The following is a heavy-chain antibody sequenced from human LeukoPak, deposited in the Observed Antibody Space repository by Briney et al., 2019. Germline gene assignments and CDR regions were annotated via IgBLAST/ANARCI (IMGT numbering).Heavy chain of an antibody. Sequence: KSSETLSLTCTVSGGSISSYYWSWIRQPPGKGLEWIGYIYYSGSTNYNPSLKSRVTISVDTSKNQFSLKLSSVTAADTAVYYCARHAGGSYWGYYFDYWGQGTLVTVSS. D-gene: IGHD1-26*01. CDR3: ARHAGGSYWGYYFDY. V-gene: IGHV4-59*08. CDR2: IYYSGST. J-gene: IGHJ4*02. CDR1: GGSISSYY.